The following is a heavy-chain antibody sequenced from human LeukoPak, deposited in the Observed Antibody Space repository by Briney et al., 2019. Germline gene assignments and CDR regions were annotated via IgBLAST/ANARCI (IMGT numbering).Heavy chain of an antibody. CDR2: IYYSGST. J-gene: IGHJ5*02. Sequence: SETLSLTCTVSGGSISSSSYYWAWIRQPPGKGREWIGSIYYSGSTYYNRSLKSRVTMSVDTSKNQFALKLSCVTAADTAVYYCARHYWAIDNWFDPWGQGTLVTVSS. D-gene: IGHD2-8*02. CDR3: ARHYWAIDNWFDP. V-gene: IGHV4-39*01. CDR1: GGSISSSSYY.